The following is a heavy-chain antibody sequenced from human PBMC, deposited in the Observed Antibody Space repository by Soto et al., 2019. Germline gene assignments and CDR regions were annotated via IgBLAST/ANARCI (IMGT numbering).Heavy chain of an antibody. J-gene: IGHJ4*02. Sequence: GESLKISCKVSGYDFTNYWISWVRQMPGKGLEWMGRIDPSHSYTTYNPSFQGHVTMSADKSISTAYLQWSGLKASDTAIYYCARLQYDILTGAHDHWGQGTPVTVSS. CDR3: ARLQYDILTGAHDH. CDR2: IDPSHSYT. CDR1: GYDFTNYW. V-gene: IGHV5-10-1*01. D-gene: IGHD3-9*01.